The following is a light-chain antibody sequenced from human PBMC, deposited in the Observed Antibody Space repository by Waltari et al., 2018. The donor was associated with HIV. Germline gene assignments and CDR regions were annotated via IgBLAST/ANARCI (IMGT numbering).Light chain of an antibody. CDR1: ILRFYY. Sequence: SSELTQDPFVSVAPGQTARLTCQGDILRFYYGSWYQQRPGQAPRLVSYGSNNRPSGIPDRFSGSTSGNTMSLTITATQAEDEGDFFCSSRDTTGKFWVFGSGT. J-gene: IGLJ1*01. CDR2: GSN. V-gene: IGLV3-19*01. CDR3: SSRDTTGKFWV.